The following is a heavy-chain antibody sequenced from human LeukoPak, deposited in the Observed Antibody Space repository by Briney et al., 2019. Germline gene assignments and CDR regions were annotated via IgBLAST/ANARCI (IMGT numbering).Heavy chain of an antibody. CDR1: GFTFSSYW. V-gene: IGHV3-7*01. CDR3: ARGRAVAGLKFDP. J-gene: IGHJ5*02. CDR2: IKQDGSEK. Sequence: GGSLRLSCAASGFTFSSYWMSWVRQAPGKGLEGVANIKQDGSEKYYVDSVKGRFTISRDNAKNSLYLQMNSLRAEDTAVYYCARGRAVAGLKFDPWGQGTLVTVSS. D-gene: IGHD6-19*01.